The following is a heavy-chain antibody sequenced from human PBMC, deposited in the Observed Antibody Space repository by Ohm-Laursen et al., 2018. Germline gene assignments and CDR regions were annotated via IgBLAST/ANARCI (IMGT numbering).Heavy chain of an antibody. CDR2: INSDGSSI. CDR1: GLTVRSNH. CDR3: ARNAAPRGGSSSAGTYYYGLDV. J-gene: IGHJ6*02. V-gene: IGHV3-74*01. Sequence: SLRLSCTASGLTVRSNHMSWVRQAPGKGLVWVSRINSDGSSISYADSVKGRFTISRDNAKNTLDLQMNSLRADDTAVYYCARNAAPRGGSSSAGTYYYGLDVWGQGTTVTVSS. D-gene: IGHD6-6*01.